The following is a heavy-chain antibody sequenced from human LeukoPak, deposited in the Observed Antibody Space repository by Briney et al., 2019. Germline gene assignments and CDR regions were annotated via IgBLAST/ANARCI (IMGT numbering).Heavy chain of an antibody. CDR1: GDSISSGDYY. CDR3: ARRNYGSGDNNWFDP. D-gene: IGHD3-10*01. CDR2: IYYSGST. J-gene: IGHJ5*02. Sequence: SETLSLTCTVSGDSISSGDYYCSWIRQHPGEGLEWIGYIYYSGSTYYNPSLNSRVTISVDTSKNQFSLKLSSVTAADTAVYYCARRNYGSGDNNWFDPWGQGTLVTVSS. V-gene: IGHV4-31*03.